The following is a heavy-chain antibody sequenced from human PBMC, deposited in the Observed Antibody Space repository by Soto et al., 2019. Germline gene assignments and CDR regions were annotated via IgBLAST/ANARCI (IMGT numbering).Heavy chain of an antibody. CDR2: IKEDGSDK. Sequence: GALRLSCAVSGFTFSNYLMSWVRQVPGKGLEWLANIKEDGSDKYYVDSVNGRFTISRDNAKYSLYLQMNSLRADDTAIYYCASHPPRGDYNKYATTYWGQGTLVTVSS. D-gene: IGHD4-4*01. J-gene: IGHJ4*02. CDR1: GFTFSNYL. V-gene: IGHV3-7*03. CDR3: ASHPPRGDYNKYATTY.